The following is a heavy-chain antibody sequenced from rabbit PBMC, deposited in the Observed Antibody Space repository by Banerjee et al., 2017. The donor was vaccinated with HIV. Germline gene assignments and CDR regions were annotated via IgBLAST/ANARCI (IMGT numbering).Heavy chain of an antibody. D-gene: IGHD7-1*01. J-gene: IGHJ6*01. Sequence: QEQLVESGGGLVQPEGSLTLTCTASGFSFSSNYWICWVRQAPGKGLEWIACIYAGSSGSTYYASWVNGRFTISLDNAQNTVFLQMTSLTAADTATYFCARSADSLWYAVDLWGPGTLVTVS. CDR2: IYAGSSGST. CDR3: ARSADSLWYAVDL. V-gene: IGHV1S45*01. CDR1: GFSFSSNYW.